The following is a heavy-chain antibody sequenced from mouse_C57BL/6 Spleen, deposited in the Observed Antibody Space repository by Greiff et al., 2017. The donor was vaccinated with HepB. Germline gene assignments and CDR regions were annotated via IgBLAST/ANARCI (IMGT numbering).Heavy chain of an antibody. J-gene: IGHJ2*01. Sequence: VQLQQSGPGLVKPSQSLSLTCSVTGYSITSGYYWNWIRQFPGNKLEWMGYISYDGSNNYNPSLKNRISITRDTSKNQFFLKLNSVTTEDTATYYCARGTWGGLDYWGQGTTLTVSS. CDR2: ISYDGSN. CDR1: GYSITSGYY. D-gene: IGHD3-3*01. V-gene: IGHV3-6*01. CDR3: ARGTWGGLDY.